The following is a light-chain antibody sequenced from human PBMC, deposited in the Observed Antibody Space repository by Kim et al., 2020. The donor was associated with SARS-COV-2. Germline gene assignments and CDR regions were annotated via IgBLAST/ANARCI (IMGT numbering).Light chain of an antibody. V-gene: IGKV3-20*01. CDR2: GAS. CDR3: QQCGSSFT. Sequence: LPQGEPATPSRRASLSVTGACVAWYQQKPGQAPRLLILGASSRATGIPDGFSGSGSGTDFTLTISRLEPEDFAVYYCQQCGSSFTFGPGTKVDIK. J-gene: IGKJ3*01. CDR1: LSVTGAC.